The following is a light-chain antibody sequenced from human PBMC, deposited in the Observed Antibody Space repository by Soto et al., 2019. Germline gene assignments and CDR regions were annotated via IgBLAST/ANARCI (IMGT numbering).Light chain of an antibody. CDR1: QTISSY. Sequence: DIQMTQSPSSLSASVGDRVTLTCRASQTISSYLNWYQQKPGKAPKLLIYAASSLQSGVPSRFSGSGSGTDFTLTISNLQPEDFATYYCQQSYSTPPYTFGQGTKLAIK. J-gene: IGKJ2*01. CDR3: QQSYSTPPYT. CDR2: AAS. V-gene: IGKV1-39*01.